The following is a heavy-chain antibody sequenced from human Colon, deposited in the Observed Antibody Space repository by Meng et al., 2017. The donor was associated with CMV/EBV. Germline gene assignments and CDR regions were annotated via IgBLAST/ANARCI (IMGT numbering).Heavy chain of an antibody. Sequence: GESLKISCAASGFTFSNYWMTWVRQAPGKGLEWVACTRYHGRETYYADSVTGRFTISRDKSKSTVYLQMNSLRPEDTAVYYCAKDLIEPEVWGQGTLVTVSS. CDR2: TRYHGRET. J-gene: IGHJ4*02. D-gene: IGHD1-14*01. CDR1: GFTFSNYW. CDR3: AKDLIEPEV. V-gene: IGHV3-30*02.